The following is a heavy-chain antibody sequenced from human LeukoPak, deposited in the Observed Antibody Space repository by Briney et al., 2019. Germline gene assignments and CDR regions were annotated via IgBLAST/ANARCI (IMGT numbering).Heavy chain of an antibody. Sequence: DPSQTLSLTCTVSGGSISSGSYYWSWIRQPAGKGLEWIGRIYASGSTSYNPSLKSRVTISVDTSKNHFSLKLSSVTAADTAVYSCARGHHYGDYFDYWGQGALVTVSS. V-gene: IGHV4-61*02. CDR2: IYASGST. CDR3: ARGHHYGDYFDY. CDR1: GGSISSGSYY. J-gene: IGHJ4*02. D-gene: IGHD4-17*01.